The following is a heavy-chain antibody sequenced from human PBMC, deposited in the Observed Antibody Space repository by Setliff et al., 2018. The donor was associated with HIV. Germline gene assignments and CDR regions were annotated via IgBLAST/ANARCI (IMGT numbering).Heavy chain of an antibody. D-gene: IGHD1-1*01. Sequence: ASVKVSCKASGYTFAAHPIHWVRQAPGQRLEWMGWINVALVKTKYSQRLQGRVTFTSDTSANTAYMELRSLGSDDTAVYFCARRASTAEVFDYWGQGTLVTVSS. CDR1: GYTFAAHP. V-gene: IGHV1-3*01. CDR2: INVALVKT. CDR3: ARRASTAEVFDY. J-gene: IGHJ4*02.